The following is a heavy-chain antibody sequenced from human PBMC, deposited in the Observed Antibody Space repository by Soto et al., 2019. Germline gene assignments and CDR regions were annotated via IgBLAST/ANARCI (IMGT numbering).Heavy chain of an antibody. CDR2: TYYRSKWYN. J-gene: IGHJ4*02. V-gene: IGHV6-1*01. CDR3: ATTRYYYGSGSYFDF. Sequence: SPTLSLTCAISGDSVSSNSASWNLIRPSPSRGLEWLGETYYRSKWYNHYAVSVKSRITLRSDTSKNEFSLHLNSVTPEDTGVYFCATTRYYYGSGSYFDFWGQGTPVTVYS. CDR1: GDSVSSNSAS. D-gene: IGHD3-10*01.